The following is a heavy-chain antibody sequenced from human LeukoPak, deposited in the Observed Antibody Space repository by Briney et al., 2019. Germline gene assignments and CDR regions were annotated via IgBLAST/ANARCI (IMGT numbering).Heavy chain of an antibody. CDR3: SEGYFEPFDH. J-gene: IGHJ4*02. V-gene: IGHV4-59*02. CDR1: GASVSSSH. Sequence: SETLSLTCVVSGASVSSSHWNWIRQLPGKGLERIGCLSYTGKTDYNPSLTSRVTISLDSSKNQVSLKLRSVTAADTAVYYCSEGYFEPFDHWGQGTLVTVSS. D-gene: IGHD2/OR15-2a*01. CDR2: LSYTGKT.